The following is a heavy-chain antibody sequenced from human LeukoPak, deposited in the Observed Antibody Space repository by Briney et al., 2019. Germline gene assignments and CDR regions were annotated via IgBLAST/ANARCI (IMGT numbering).Heavy chain of an antibody. CDR1: GFAFSSYS. D-gene: IGHD3-22*01. J-gene: IGHJ4*02. V-gene: IGHV3-21*01. Sequence: GGSLRLSCAASGFAFSSYSMNWVRQAPGKGLEWVSSISSSSSYICYADSVKGRFTISRDNAKNSLYLQMNSLRAEDTAVYYCARDYYDSSGYCFDYWGQGTLVTVSS. CDR2: ISSSSSYI. CDR3: ARDYYDSSGYCFDY.